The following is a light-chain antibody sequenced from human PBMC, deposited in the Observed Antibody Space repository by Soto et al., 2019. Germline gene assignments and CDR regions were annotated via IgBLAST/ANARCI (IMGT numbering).Light chain of an antibody. Sequence: QSLLTPPSPLSVSPGQSITISCPGTNSDVGSYNLVSWYQQHPGKAPKLIIYEGSKRPPGVSSRFSDSTSGNTASLTISGLQAEDEADYYCCSYAGSSTLFGGGTKVTVL. CDR3: CSYAGSSTL. J-gene: IGLJ2*01. V-gene: IGLV2-23*01. CDR1: NSDVGSYNL. CDR2: EGS.